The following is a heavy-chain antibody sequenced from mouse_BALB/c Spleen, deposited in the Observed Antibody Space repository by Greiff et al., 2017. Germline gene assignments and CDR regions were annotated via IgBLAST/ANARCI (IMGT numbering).Heavy chain of an antibody. J-gene: IGHJ4*01. V-gene: IGHV1S81*02. CDR1: GYTFTSYY. CDR2: INPSNGGT. Sequence: QVQLQQPGAELVKPGASVKLSCKASGYTFTSYYMYWVKQRPGQGLEWIGGINPSNGGTNFNEKFKSKATLTVDKSSSTAYMQLSSLTSEDSAVYYCTLGYYYAMDYWGQGTSVTVSS. D-gene: IGHD4-1*01. CDR3: TLGYYYAMDY.